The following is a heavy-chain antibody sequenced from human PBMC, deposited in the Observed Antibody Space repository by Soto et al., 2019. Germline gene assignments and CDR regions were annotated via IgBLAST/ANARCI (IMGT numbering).Heavy chain of an antibody. CDR2: ISGSGGST. V-gene: IGHV3-23*01. J-gene: IGHJ3*02. CDR3: AKSPNVDTDMDDAFDI. CDR1: GFTFSSYA. D-gene: IGHD5-18*01. Sequence: GGSLRLSCAASGFTFSSYAMSWVRQAPGKGLEWVSAISGSGGSTYYADSVKGRFTISRDNYKNTLYLQMNSLSAEDTAVYYCAKSPNVDTDMDDAFDIWGQGTMVTVSS.